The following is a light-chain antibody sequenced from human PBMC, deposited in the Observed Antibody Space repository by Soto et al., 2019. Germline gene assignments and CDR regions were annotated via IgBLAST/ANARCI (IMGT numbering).Light chain of an antibody. CDR1: SSDVDAYVF. CDR3: ILSAGGNNVI. Sequence: QSALTQPPSASGSPGQSVAISCTGTSSDVDAYVFVSWYQQHPGRAPKLMIYEVSTRPSGVPDRFSGSKSGNTASLTVSGLQAEDEADYYCILSAGGNNVIFGGGTQLTVL. CDR2: EVS. J-gene: IGLJ2*01. V-gene: IGLV2-8*01.